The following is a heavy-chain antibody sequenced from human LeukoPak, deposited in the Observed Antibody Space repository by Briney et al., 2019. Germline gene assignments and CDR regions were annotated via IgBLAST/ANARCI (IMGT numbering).Heavy chain of an antibody. J-gene: IGHJ4*02. Sequence: GGSLRLSCAASGFTFSSYSMNWVRQAPGKGLEWVSSISSSSSYIYYADSVKGRFTVSRDNAKNSLYLQMNSLRAEDTAVYYCARDFVFDVIRDYYFDYCGQGTLVTVSS. CDR1: GFTFSSYS. CDR3: ARDFVFDVIRDYYFDY. D-gene: IGHD2/OR15-2a*01. V-gene: IGHV3-21*01. CDR2: ISSSSSYI.